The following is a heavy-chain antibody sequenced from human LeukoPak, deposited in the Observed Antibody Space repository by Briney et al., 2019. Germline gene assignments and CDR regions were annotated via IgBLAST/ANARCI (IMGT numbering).Heavy chain of an antibody. CDR1: GFTFSSYA. J-gene: IGHJ4*02. Sequence: GGSLRLSCAASGFTFSSYAMHWVRQAPGKGLEWVAGLSYDGSNKYYADSVKGRFTISRDNSKNTLYLQMNSLRAEDTAVYYCAEIGDYYDSSGHPSYWGQGTLVTVSS. D-gene: IGHD3-22*01. V-gene: IGHV3-30-3*01. CDR3: AEIGDYYDSSGHPSY. CDR2: LSYDGSNK.